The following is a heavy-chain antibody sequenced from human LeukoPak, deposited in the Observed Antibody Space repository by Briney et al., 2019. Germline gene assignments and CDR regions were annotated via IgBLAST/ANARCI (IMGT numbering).Heavy chain of an antibody. J-gene: IGHJ4*02. Sequence: GGSLRLSCAASGFTFSSYAMHWVRQAPGKGLEWVAVISYDGSNKYYADSVKGRFTISRDNSKNTLYLQMNSLRAEDTAVYYCARDHVPRVVPAAYYFDYWGQGTLVTVSS. V-gene: IGHV3-30-3*01. CDR1: GFTFSSYA. CDR2: ISYDGSNK. D-gene: IGHD2-2*01. CDR3: ARDHVPRVVPAAYYFDY.